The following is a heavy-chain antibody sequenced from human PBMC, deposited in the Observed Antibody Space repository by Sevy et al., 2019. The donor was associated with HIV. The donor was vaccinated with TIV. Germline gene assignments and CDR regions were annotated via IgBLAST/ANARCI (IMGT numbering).Heavy chain of an antibody. CDR1: GFTFSSYS. V-gene: IGHV3-48*01. D-gene: IGHD3-9*01. J-gene: IGHJ4*02. Sequence: GGSLRLSCAASGFTFSSYSMNWVRQAPGTGLEWVSYISSSSSTIYYADSVKGRFTTSRDNAKNSLYLQMNSLRAEDSAVYYCARGDYDILTGQYDYWGQGTLVTVSS. CDR3: ARGDYDILTGQYDY. CDR2: ISSSSSTI.